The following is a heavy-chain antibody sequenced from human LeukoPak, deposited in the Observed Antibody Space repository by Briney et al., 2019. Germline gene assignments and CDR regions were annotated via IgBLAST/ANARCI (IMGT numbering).Heavy chain of an antibody. V-gene: IGHV3-9*03. Sequence: PGRSLRLSCAASGFTFDDYAMHWVRQAPGKGLEWVSGISWNSGSIGYADSVKGRFTISRDNAKNSLYLQMNSLRAEDMASYYCAKGVEMATITYFDYWGQGTLVTVSS. CDR2: ISWNSGSI. CDR3: AKGVEMATITYFDY. CDR1: GFTFDDYA. D-gene: IGHD5-24*01. J-gene: IGHJ4*02.